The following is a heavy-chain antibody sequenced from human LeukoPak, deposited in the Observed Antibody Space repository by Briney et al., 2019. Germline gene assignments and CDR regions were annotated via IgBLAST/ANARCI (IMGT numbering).Heavy chain of an antibody. D-gene: IGHD5-18*01. CDR1: GFTFDDYA. J-gene: IGHJ6*03. CDR3: AKGDTAGYYYYYMDV. CDR2: ISWNSGSI. Sequence: GGSLRLSCAASGFTFDDYAMHWVRQAPGKGLEWVSGISWNSGSIGYADSVKGRFTISRDNAKNSLYLQMNSLRAEDMALYYCAKGDTAGYYYYYMDVWGKGTTVTVSS. V-gene: IGHV3-9*03.